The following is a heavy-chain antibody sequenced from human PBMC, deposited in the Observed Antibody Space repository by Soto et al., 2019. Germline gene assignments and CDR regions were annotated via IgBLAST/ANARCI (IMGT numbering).Heavy chain of an antibody. D-gene: IGHD6-19*01. Sequence: QIHLVQSGPEVKKPGASVQVSCKASGYKFTSYGITWVRQAPGQGLEWMGWISGYNGDTKFGQKVQGRVTLTTDTSTSTAYMELRSLRTDDTAAYYCARDQWMVPRGGYDWGQGTLVTVSS. CDR1: GYKFTSYG. CDR3: ARDQWMVPRGGYD. CDR2: ISGYNGDT. V-gene: IGHV1-18*01. J-gene: IGHJ4*02.